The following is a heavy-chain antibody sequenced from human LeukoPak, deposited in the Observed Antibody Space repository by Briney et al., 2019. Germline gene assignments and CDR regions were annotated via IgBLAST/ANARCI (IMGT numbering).Heavy chain of an antibody. V-gene: IGHV3-48*04. J-gene: IGHJ6*02. Sequence: PGGSLRLSCAASRFTFSNYGVNWVRQAPGKGLEWVSYINSRSSTIYYADSVKGRFTISRDNAKNSLYLQMNSLRAEDTAVYYCARDIITMVRGVTYYYGMDVWGQGTTVTVSS. CDR3: ARDIITMVRGVTYYYGMDV. CDR2: INSRSSTI. CDR1: RFTFSNYG. D-gene: IGHD3-10*01.